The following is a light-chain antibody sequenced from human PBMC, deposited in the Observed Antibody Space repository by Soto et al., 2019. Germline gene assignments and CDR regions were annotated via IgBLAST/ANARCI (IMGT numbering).Light chain of an antibody. V-gene: IGLV4-60*02. CDR3: ETWDTNVVV. CDR1: SGHSTYI. J-gene: IGLJ2*01. CDR2: LEGSGSY. Sequence: QLVLTQSSSASASLGSSVKLTCTLSSGHSTYIIAWHQQQPGKAPRYLMKLEGSGSYNKGSGIPDRFSGSSSGADRYLTISNLQFEDEADYYCETWDTNVVVFGGGTKLTVI.